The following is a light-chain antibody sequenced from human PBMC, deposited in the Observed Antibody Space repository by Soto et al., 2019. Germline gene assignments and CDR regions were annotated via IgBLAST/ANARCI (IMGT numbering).Light chain of an antibody. CDR3: QQYNNWPKT. J-gene: IGKJ1*01. CDR1: QSVSSN. CDR2: GAS. Sequence: EIVITQSPATLSVSPGERATLSCRASQSVSSNLAWYQQKPGQAPRLLIYGASTRATGIPARFSGSGSGTEFTLTISSLQSEDFAVYYCQQYNNWPKTFGQGTKWISN. V-gene: IGKV3-15*01.